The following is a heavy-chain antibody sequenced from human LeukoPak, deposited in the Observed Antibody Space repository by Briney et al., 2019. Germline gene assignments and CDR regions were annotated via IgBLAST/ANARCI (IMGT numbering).Heavy chain of an antibody. Sequence: WASVKVSCKASGYTFTSYGISWVRQAPGQGLEWMGWISAYNGNTNYAQKLQGRVTMTTDTSTSTAYMELRSLRSDDTAVYYCARERGGVPAAMGFDYWGQGTLVTVSS. CDR3: ARERGGVPAAMGFDY. V-gene: IGHV1-18*01. D-gene: IGHD2-2*01. J-gene: IGHJ4*02. CDR1: GYTFTSYG. CDR2: ISAYNGNT.